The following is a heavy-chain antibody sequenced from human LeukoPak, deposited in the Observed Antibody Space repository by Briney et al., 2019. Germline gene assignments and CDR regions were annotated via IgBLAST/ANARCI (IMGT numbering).Heavy chain of an antibody. Sequence: SETLSLTCSVSGDSVSRSDSYWDWTRQPPGKGLEWIGTIYYIGRTYYSPSLKSRVTMSVDPSNNQFSLNLRSVTAADTAVYYCARRRYYDGSGYLEWGQGTLLSVSS. D-gene: IGHD3-22*01. CDR1: GDSVSRSDSY. J-gene: IGHJ1*01. V-gene: IGHV4-39*01. CDR2: IYYIGRT. CDR3: ARRRYYDGSGYLE.